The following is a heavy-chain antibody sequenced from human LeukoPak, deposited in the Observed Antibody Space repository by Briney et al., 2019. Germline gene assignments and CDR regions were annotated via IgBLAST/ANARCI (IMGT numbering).Heavy chain of an antibody. CDR3: STGHSVYYDSSGLFDY. J-gene: IGHJ4*02. V-gene: IGHV1-24*01. Sequence: GASVKVSCKVSGYTLTELSMHWARQAPGKGLEWMGGFDPEDGETIYAQKFQGRVTMTEHTSTDTAYMELSSLRSEDTAVYCCSTGHSVYYDSSGLFDYWGQGNLVNVSS. D-gene: IGHD3-22*01. CDR2: FDPEDGET. CDR1: GYTLTELS.